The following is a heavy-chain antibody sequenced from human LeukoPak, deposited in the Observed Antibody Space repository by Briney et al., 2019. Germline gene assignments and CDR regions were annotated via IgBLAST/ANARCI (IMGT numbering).Heavy chain of an antibody. Sequence: GGSLRLSCAASGISFSAHGMHWVRQAPGQGLGWGAIIRFDGSNIHYADSVKGRFTISRDNSKNTLYLQMNSLRAEDTAVYYCVRDGVGATTYFGYFDHWGQGNLVTVSS. V-gene: IGHV3-33*01. CDR2: IRFDGSNI. D-gene: IGHD1-26*01. CDR3: VRDGVGATTYFGYFDH. CDR1: GISFSAHG. J-gene: IGHJ4*02.